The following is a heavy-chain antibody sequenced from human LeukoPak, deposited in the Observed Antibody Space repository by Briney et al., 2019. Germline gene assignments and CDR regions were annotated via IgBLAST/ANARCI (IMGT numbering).Heavy chain of an antibody. Sequence: PSETLSLTCTVSGGSISSSSYYWGWVRQPPGKGLDWIGSIYYGGSTYYNPSLKSRVTISVDTSKNQFSLRLSFVTAADTAVYYCARLGYTSGLDYWGQGTLVTVSS. CDR3: ARLGYTSGLDY. V-gene: IGHV4-39*01. D-gene: IGHD6-19*01. J-gene: IGHJ4*02. CDR2: IYYGGST. CDR1: GGSISSSSYY.